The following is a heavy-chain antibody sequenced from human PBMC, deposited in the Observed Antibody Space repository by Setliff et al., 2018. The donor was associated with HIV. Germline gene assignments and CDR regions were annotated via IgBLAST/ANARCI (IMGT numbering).Heavy chain of an antibody. D-gene: IGHD3-16*01. CDR3: ANGGSGGQFDH. CDR1: GYTFTQSHD. CDR2: INLATGKT. Sequence: ASVKVSCKTSGYTFTQSHDLHWVRQVPGQGPEWMGWINLATGKTAYLQKFQGRVIITRDTSASTAFMEMSSLRSEDTAVYFCANGGSGGQFDHWGQGTLVTVSS. V-gene: IGHV1-3*01. J-gene: IGHJ4*02.